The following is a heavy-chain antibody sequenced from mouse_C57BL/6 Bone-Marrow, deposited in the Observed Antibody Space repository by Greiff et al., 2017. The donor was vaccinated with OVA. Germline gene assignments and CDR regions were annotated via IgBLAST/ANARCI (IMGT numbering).Heavy chain of an antibody. CDR1: GFTFSSYA. D-gene: IGHD2-1*01. CDR3: ARAYGNSYAMDY. J-gene: IGHJ4*01. V-gene: IGHV5-4*03. CDR2: ISDGGSYT. Sequence: EVKLMESGGGLVKPGGSLKLSCAASGFTFSSYAMSWVRQTPEKRLEWVATISDGGSYTYYPDNVKGRSTISRDNAKNNLYLQMSHLKSEDTAMYYCARAYGNSYAMDYWGQGTSVTVSS.